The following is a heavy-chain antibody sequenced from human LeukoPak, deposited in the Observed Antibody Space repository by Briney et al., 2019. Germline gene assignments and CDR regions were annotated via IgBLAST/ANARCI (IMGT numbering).Heavy chain of an antibody. Sequence: GGSLRLSCAASGFTFSSYAMYWVRQAPGKGLEWVALMSYDGSNKYYADSVRGRFTISRDNNRNSLYLQMNNLRTEDSALYYCANEKTLTFDSWGRGTLVTVS. CDR3: ANEKTLTFDS. CDR1: GFTFSSYA. J-gene: IGHJ4*02. V-gene: IGHV3-30-3*02. D-gene: IGHD3-9*01. CDR2: MSYDGSNK.